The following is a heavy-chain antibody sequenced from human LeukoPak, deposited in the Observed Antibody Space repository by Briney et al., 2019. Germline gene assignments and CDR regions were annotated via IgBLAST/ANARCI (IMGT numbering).Heavy chain of an antibody. J-gene: IGHJ4*02. Sequence: SETLSLTCAVYGGSFSGYYWSWIRQPPGKGLEWIGEINHSGSTNYNPSLKSRVTISVDTSKNQFSLKLSSVTAADTAVYYCANLGYDSDYWGQGTLVTVSS. D-gene: IGHD3-3*01. V-gene: IGHV4-34*01. CDR2: INHSGST. CDR1: GGSFSGYY. CDR3: ANLGYDSDY.